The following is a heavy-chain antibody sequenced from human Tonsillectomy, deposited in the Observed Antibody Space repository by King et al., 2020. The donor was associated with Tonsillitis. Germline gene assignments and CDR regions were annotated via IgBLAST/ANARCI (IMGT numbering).Heavy chain of an antibody. D-gene: IGHD1-26*01. V-gene: IGHV5-51*03. CDR1: GYTFTNYW. J-gene: IGHJ3*02. Sequence: VQLVESGAEVKKAGESLKISCKGSGYTFTNYWIGWVCQMPGKGLEWMGIIYPGASYTRYSPSFPCRVTISADKAISTAYLQWSSLKASDTAMYFCARRGGGSLDGFDIWGQGTMVTVSS. CDR3: ARRGGGSLDGFDI. CDR2: IYPGASYT.